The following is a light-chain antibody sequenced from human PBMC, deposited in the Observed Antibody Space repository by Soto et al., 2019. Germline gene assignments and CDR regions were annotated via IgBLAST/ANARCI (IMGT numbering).Light chain of an antibody. Sequence: EVVSTQSPATLSLSPGESATLSCRASQSVTRDSLAWYQQKPGHSPRLLISGASSRATGIPDRFSGGGSGTDFIFNISSLQPEDFAMYYCLHYGTAQWTFGQGTKV. CDR3: LHYGTAQWT. CDR2: GAS. J-gene: IGKJ1*01. CDR1: QSVTRDS. V-gene: IGKV3-20*01.